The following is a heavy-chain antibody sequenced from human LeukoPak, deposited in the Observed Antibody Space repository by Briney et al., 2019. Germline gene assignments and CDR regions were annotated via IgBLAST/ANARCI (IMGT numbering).Heavy chain of an antibody. D-gene: IGHD2-15*01. CDR2: ISSSSSYI. J-gene: IGHJ4*02. Sequence: TGGSLRLSCAASGFTFSSYSMNWVRQAPGKGLEWVSSISSSSSYIYYADSVKGRFTISRDNAKNSLYLQMNSLRAEDTAVYHCALPQGYCSGGSCPTVDYWGQGTLVTVSS. CDR3: ALPQGYCSGGSCPTVDY. CDR1: GFTFSSYS. V-gene: IGHV3-21*01.